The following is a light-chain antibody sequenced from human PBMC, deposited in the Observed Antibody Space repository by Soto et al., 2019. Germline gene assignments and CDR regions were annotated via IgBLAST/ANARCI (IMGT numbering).Light chain of an antibody. Sequence: GDRVTITCRGSQGISSWLAWYQQKPGKAPKLLIYKASTLKSGVPSRFSGSGSGTEFTLTISSLQPDDFATYYCQNYREYAEGFGQGAMVDIK. CDR3: QNYREYAEG. CDR1: QGISSW. J-gene: IGKJ1*01. CDR2: KAS. V-gene: IGKV1-5*03.